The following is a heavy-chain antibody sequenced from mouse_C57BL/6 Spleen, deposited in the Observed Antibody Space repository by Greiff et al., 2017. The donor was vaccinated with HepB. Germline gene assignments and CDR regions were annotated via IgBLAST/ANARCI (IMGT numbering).Heavy chain of an antibody. D-gene: IGHD3-2*02. CDR1: GYTFTDYY. Sequence: EVKLMESGPELVKPGASVKISCKASGYTFTDYYMNWVKQSHGKSLEWIGDINPNNGGTSYNQKFKGKATLTVDKSSSTAYMELRSLTSEDSAVYYCARRGQLRLRSYYFDYWGQGTTLTVSS. V-gene: IGHV1-26*01. CDR2: INPNNGGT. CDR3: ARRGQLRLRSYYFDY. J-gene: IGHJ2*01.